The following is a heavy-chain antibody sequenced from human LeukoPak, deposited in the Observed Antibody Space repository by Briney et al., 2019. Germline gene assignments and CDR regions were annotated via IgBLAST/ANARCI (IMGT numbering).Heavy chain of an antibody. Sequence: QPSETLSLTCAVYGGSFSGYYWSWIRQPPGKGLEWIGEINHSGSTNYNPSLKSRVTISVDTSKNQFSLKLSSVTAADTAVYYCARHGDYYGSGSRYWGQGTLVTVSS. V-gene: IGHV4-34*01. D-gene: IGHD3-10*01. CDR2: INHSGST. CDR1: GGSFSGYY. J-gene: IGHJ4*02. CDR3: ARHGDYYGSGSRY.